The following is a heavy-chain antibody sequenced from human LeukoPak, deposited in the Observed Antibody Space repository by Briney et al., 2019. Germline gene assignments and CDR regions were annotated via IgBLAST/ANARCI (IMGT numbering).Heavy chain of an antibody. V-gene: IGHV4-30-2*01. CDR1: GGSVSSDY. CDR2: IYHSGST. CDR3: ARDSVRITMVRGVITNP. Sequence: SETLSLTCTVSGGSVSSDYWSWIRQPPGKGLEWIGYIYHSGSTYYNPSLKSRVTISVDRSKNQFSLKLSSVTAADTAVYYCARDSVRITMVRGVITNPWGQGTLVTVSS. D-gene: IGHD3-10*01. J-gene: IGHJ5*02.